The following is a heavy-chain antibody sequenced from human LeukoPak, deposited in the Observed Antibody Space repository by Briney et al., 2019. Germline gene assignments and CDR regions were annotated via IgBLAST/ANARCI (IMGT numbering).Heavy chain of an antibody. CDR1: GGSISSGNYY. D-gene: IGHD3-3*01. CDR2: IYTSGT. J-gene: IGHJ4*02. Sequence: SETLSLTCTVSGGSISSGNYYWSWIRQPAGKGLEWIGHIYTSGTTYNPSPKSRVTISVDTSKYQFSLNLSSMTAADTAVYYCARDSLYNFWSGYYHTTYYFDYWGQGTLVTVSS. CDR3: ARDSLYNFWSGYYHTTYYFDY. V-gene: IGHV4-61*09.